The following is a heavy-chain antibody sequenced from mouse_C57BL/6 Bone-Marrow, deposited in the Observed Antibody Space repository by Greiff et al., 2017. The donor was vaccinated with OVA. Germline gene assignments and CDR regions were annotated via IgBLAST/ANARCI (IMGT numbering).Heavy chain of an antibody. CDR1: GFTFSSYA. CDR3: ARDGYQVAY. CDR2: ISDGGSYT. D-gene: IGHD2-2*01. J-gene: IGHJ3*01. V-gene: IGHV5-4*01. Sequence: EVMLVESGGGLVKPGGSLKLSCAASGFTFSSYAMSWVRPTPETRLEWVATISDGGSYTYYPDNVKGRFTISRDNAKNNLYLQMSHLKSEDTAMYSCARDGYQVAYWGQGTLVTVSA.